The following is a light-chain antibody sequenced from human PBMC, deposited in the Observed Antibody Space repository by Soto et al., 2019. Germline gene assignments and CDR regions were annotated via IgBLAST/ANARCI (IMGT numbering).Light chain of an antibody. CDR3: QTGGTGIPI. CDR1: SGHSSYA. CDR2: LNSDGSH. Sequence: QPVLTQSPSASASLGASVKLTCTLSSGHSSYAIAWHQQQPEKGPRYLMKLNSDGSHSKGDGIPDRFSGSSSGAERYLTISSLQSEDEADYYCQTGGTGIPIFGGGTQLTVL. J-gene: IGLJ2*01. V-gene: IGLV4-69*01.